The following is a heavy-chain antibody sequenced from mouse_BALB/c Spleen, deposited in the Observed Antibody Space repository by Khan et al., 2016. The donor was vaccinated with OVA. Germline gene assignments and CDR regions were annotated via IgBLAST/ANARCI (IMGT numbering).Heavy chain of an antibody. D-gene: IGHD2-12*01. V-gene: IGHV14-1*02. CDR1: GFNIKDYY. Sequence: VQLKESGAELVRPGALVNLSCKASGFNIKDYYMHWVKQRPEQGLEWIGWIDPENGSTIYDPKFQGKASITSDKSSNTAYLQLSSLTSEDTAVYDCSKDSYSHGFAYWGQGTLVTVSA. J-gene: IGHJ3*01. CDR3: SKDSYSHGFAY. CDR2: IDPENGST.